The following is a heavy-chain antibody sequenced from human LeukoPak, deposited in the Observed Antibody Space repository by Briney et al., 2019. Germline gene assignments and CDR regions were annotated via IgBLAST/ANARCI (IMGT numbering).Heavy chain of an antibody. CDR3: AKRPDCSTTNCFRFEY. CDR1: GFTFSSYA. Sequence: GGSLRLSCAASGFTFSSYAMSWVRQAPGKGLEWVSGISTSGGSSSYADSVKGRFTISRDNPRNTLYMQMNSLRAEDTALYYCAKRPDCSTTNCFRFEYWGQGTLVTVSS. V-gene: IGHV3-23*01. CDR2: ISTSGGSS. D-gene: IGHD2-2*01. J-gene: IGHJ4*02.